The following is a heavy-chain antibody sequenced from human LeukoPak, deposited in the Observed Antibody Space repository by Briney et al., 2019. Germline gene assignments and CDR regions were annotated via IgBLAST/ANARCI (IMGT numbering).Heavy chain of an antibody. V-gene: IGHV3-23*01. CDR3: AKSLGGTPEL. Sequence: GGSLRLSCAAAGFTFSNYAMTWVRQAPGKWIEWVSAIGADGRGTEYADFVKGRFTISRDNSKNTVYLQINSLRAGDTALYYCAKSLGGTPELWGLGPLVIVSS. D-gene: IGHD1-26*01. CDR1: GFTFSNYA. J-gene: IGHJ4*02. CDR2: IGADGRGT.